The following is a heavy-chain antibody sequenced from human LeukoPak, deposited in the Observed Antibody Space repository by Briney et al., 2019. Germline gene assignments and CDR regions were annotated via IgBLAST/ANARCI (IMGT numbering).Heavy chain of an antibody. V-gene: IGHV3-23*01. CDR3: ANTHCDSSPIVWNF. CDR1: GLTFNSHS. D-gene: IGHD6-6*01. CDR2: VSTNGDVT. J-gene: IGHJ4*02. Sequence: GGSLRLSCVASGLTFNSHSMSWVRQAPGMGLEWVSVVSTNGDVTFYADSVKGRFTISRDNSKNTLFLQMNSLRAEDTAVYYCANTHCDSSPIVWNFWGQGTLVTVSS.